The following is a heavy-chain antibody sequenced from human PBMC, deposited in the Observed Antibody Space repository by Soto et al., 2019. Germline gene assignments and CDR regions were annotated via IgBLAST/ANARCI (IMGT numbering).Heavy chain of an antibody. CDR1: GLTFSSYW. CDR3: ATAGNYRFDY. J-gene: IGHJ4*02. CDR2: INTDGRTI. Sequence: LRLSCAASGLTFSSYWIHWVRRAPGEGLEWVSRINTDGRTINYADSVKGRFTISRDNAKNTLYLQMNILRAEDTAVYYCATAGNYRFDYWGQGTLVTVSS. V-gene: IGHV3-74*01. D-gene: IGHD1-7*01.